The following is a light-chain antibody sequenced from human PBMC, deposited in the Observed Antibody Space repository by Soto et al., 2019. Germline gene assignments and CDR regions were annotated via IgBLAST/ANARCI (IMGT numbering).Light chain of an antibody. V-gene: IGKV3-20*01. Sequence: EIVLTQSPGTLSLSPGERATLSCRASQSVSRTYLGWYQQKPGQAPRPLIYGASSRATGIPDRFSGSGSGTGFTLTISRLEPEDFAVYYCHQYGSSPQTFGQGTRLEIK. CDR2: GAS. CDR3: HQYGSSPQT. J-gene: IGKJ2*01. CDR1: QSVSRTY.